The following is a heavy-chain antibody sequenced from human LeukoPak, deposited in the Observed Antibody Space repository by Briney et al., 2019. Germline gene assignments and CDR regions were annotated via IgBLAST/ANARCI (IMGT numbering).Heavy chain of an antibody. J-gene: IGHJ4*02. D-gene: IGHD6-19*01. CDR2: INSDGSST. CDR1: GFTFSSYW. Sequence: GRSLRLSCAASGFTFSSYWMHWVRQAPGKGLVWVSRINSDGSSTSYADSVKGRFTISRDNAKNTLYLQMNSLRAEDTAIYYCARALAVTGTGGYYWGQGSLVTVSS. V-gene: IGHV3-74*01. CDR3: ARALAVTGTGGYY.